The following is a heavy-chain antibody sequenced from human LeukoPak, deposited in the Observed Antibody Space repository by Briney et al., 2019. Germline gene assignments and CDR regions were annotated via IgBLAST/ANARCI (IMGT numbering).Heavy chain of an antibody. Sequence: ASVKVSCKASGYTFTGYYIHWVRQAPGQGHEWMGWINPNSGDTNYAQKFQGEVTMTRDTSISTAYMELSRLRSDDTAVYYCARGVTGIYYYYYMDVWGKGTTVTVSS. V-gene: IGHV1-2*02. CDR2: INPNSGDT. D-gene: IGHD3-10*01. J-gene: IGHJ6*03. CDR3: ARGVTGIYYYYYMDV. CDR1: GYTFTGYY.